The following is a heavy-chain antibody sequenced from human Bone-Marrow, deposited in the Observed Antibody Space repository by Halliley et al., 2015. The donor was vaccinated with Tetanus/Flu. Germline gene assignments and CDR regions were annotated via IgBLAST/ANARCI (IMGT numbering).Heavy chain of an antibody. J-gene: IGHJ5*02. Sequence: TASGFTFKNYDMHWVRQAPGKGLEWVAVISFDGGTKHFADSVKGRFSISRDNSKDTLYLQMNGLRAKDSAVYFCARDRHYYDDSGYGGGGFDPWGQGTLVTVSS. CDR1: GFTFKNYD. CDR3: ARDRHYYDDSGYGGGGFDP. D-gene: IGHD3-22*01. V-gene: IGHV3-33*05. CDR2: ISFDGGTK.